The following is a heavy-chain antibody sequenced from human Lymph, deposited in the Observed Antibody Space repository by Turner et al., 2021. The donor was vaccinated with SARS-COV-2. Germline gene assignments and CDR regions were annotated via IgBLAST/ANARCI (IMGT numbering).Heavy chain of an antibody. V-gene: IGHV1-2*02. CDR2: IHPNSGGT. D-gene: IGHD3-10*01. CDR3: ARSRDLQSMVRGVDPFDY. Sequence: QVQLVQSGAAVKKPGASVTVSCKASGYTLTGYYMHWVRQAPGQGLEWMGWIHPNSGGTNYAQKFQGRVTMTRDTSISTAYMDLSRLRSDDTAMYYCARSRDLQSMVRGVDPFDYWGQGTLVTVSS. J-gene: IGHJ4*02. CDR1: GYTLTGYY.